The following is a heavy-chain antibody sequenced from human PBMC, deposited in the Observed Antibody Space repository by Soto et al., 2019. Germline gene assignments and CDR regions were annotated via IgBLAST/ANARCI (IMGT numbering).Heavy chain of an antibody. CDR3: ARGAYSSSRGLYYYYGMDV. CDR2: MNPNSGNT. J-gene: IGHJ6*02. Sequence: RASVKVSCKASGYTFTSYDINWVRQATGQGLEWMGWMNPNSGNTGYAQKFQGRVTITADESTSTAYMELSSLRSEDTAVYYCARGAYSSSRGLYYYYGMDVWGQGTTVTVSS. CDR1: GYTFTSYD. D-gene: IGHD6-6*01. V-gene: IGHV1-8*01.